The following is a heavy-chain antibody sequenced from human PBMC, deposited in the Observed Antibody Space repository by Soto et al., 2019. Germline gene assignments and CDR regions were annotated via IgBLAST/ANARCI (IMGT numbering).Heavy chain of an antibody. CDR3: ARDPFGAKVLPGAFDI. Sequence: GGSLRLSCAASGFTFSSYSMNWVRQAPGKGLEWVSYISSSSITIYYADSVKGIFTISRDNSKNSLYLQMNSLRDEDTAVYYCARDPFGAKVLPGAFDIWGQGTMVTVSS. D-gene: IGHD3-10*01. CDR1: GFTFSSYS. CDR2: ISSSSITI. J-gene: IGHJ3*02. V-gene: IGHV3-48*02.